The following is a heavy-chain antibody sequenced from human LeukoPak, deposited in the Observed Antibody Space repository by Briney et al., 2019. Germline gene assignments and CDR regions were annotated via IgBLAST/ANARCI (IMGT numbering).Heavy chain of an antibody. D-gene: IGHD3-22*01. CDR2: IKQDGSEK. Sequence: GGSLRLSCAACGSTFSSFWKSWVRQAPGKGLEWVANIKQDGSEKYYVDSVKGRFTISRDNAKNSLYLQMNSLRAEDTAVYYCARDRGGYYDSSGYYYFDYWGQGTLVTVSS. V-gene: IGHV3-7*05. CDR1: GSTFSSFW. J-gene: IGHJ4*02. CDR3: ARDRGGYYDSSGYYYFDY.